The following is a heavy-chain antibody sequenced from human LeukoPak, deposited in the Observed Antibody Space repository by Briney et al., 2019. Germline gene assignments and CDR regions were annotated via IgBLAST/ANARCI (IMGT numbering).Heavy chain of an antibody. CDR3: ARDTPPVYGSGRDDAFDI. J-gene: IGHJ3*02. D-gene: IGHD3-10*01. CDR2: VGDGEAT. V-gene: IGHV4-34*01. CDR1: GGSLHNHF. Sequence: SETLSLTCAVYGGSLHNHFWSWIRLSPGKGLEWIGEVGDGEATNFNPSLKTRVAISVDTSKNQFSLKLSSVTAADTAVYYCARDTPPVYGSGRDDAFDIWGQGTMVTVSS.